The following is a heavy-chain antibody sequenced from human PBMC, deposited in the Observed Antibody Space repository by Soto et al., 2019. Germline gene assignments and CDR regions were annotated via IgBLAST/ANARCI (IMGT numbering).Heavy chain of an antibody. CDR1: GFTFSNYE. J-gene: IGHJ6*03. CDR3: ARRGYGSRWPNVYLDV. V-gene: IGHV3-64*01. D-gene: IGHD6-13*01. CDR2: ISNNGAHT. Sequence: EAQLVESGGGLVQPGGSLRLSCAASGFTFSNYEMHWVRQAPGKGLEYVSGISNNGAHTDYAKSVKGRFTISRDNSENTLYLQMGSLSAEDMALYYYARRGYGSRWPNVYLDVWGKGTTVTVSS.